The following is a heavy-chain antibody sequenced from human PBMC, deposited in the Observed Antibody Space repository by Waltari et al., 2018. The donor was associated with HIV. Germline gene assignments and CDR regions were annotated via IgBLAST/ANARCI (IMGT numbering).Heavy chain of an antibody. V-gene: IGHV5-51*01. CDR3: ARQESIVGGTGWHPFDY. D-gene: IGHD1-26*01. CDR1: GHSVTSNR. CDR2: IYPGDSDT. Sequence: EVQLVQSGAEVKKPGEHLQIPCKGSGHSVTSNRIAWFRQTPGKGLEWKGIIYPGDSDTRYSPSFQGQVTISADKSISTAYLQWSSLKASDTAMYYCARQESIVGGTGWHPFDYWGQGTLVTVSS. J-gene: IGHJ4*02.